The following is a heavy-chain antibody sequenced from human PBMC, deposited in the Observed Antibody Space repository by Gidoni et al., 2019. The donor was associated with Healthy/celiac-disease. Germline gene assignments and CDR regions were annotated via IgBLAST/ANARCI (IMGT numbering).Heavy chain of an antibody. Sequence: QVQLVPSGAEVKKPGSSVKVSCKASGYTFTSYYMHWVRQAPGQGLEWMGIINPSGGSTSYAQKFQGRVTMTRDTSTSTVYMELSSLRSEDTAVYYCARVGSLGNFDYWGQGTLVTVSS. D-gene: IGHD3-10*01. CDR3: ARVGSLGNFDY. J-gene: IGHJ4*02. CDR2: INPSGGST. CDR1: GYTFTSYY. V-gene: IGHV1-46*01.